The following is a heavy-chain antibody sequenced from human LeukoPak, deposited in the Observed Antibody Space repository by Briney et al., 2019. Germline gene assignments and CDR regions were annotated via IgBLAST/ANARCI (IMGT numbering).Heavy chain of an antibody. D-gene: IGHD6-19*01. J-gene: IGHJ4*02. CDR3: ARGGKQWRGGNYFDS. Sequence: PGGSRRLSCAASGLTFSSYGMHWVRQAPGKGLDWVAFIRYDGSNKYYADSVKGRFTISRDNSKSTLYLHVNSLRPEDTAVYYCARGGKQWRGGNYFDSWGQGTLVAVSS. CDR1: GLTFSSYG. CDR2: IRYDGSNK. V-gene: IGHV3-30*02.